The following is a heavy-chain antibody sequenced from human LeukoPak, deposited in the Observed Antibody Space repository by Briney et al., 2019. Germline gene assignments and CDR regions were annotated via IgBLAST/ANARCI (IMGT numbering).Heavy chain of an antibody. Sequence: SVKVSCKASGGTFSSYAISWVRQAPGQGLEWMGRIIPIFGTANYAQKFQGRVTITTDESTSTAYMELSSLRSEDTAVYYCARDLGIVGATTSYYHYMDVWGKGTTVTVSS. CDR1: GGTFSSYA. CDR2: IIPIFGTA. J-gene: IGHJ6*03. CDR3: ARDLGIVGATTSYYHYMDV. V-gene: IGHV1-69*05. D-gene: IGHD1-26*01.